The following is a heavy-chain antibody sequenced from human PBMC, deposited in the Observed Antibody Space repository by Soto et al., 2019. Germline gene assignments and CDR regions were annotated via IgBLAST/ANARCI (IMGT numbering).Heavy chain of an antibody. CDR1: GYTFTSYG. CDR2: ISAYNGNT. D-gene: IGHD3-22*01. CDR3: ARVPYYDSSGYYLLYYGMDV. V-gene: IGHV1-18*04. Sequence: ASVKVSCKASGYTFTSYGISWVRQAPGQGLEWMGWISAYNGNTNYAQKLQGRVTMTTDTSTSTAYMELRSLRSDDTAVYYCARVPYYDSSGYYLLYYGMDVWGQGTTVTVSS. J-gene: IGHJ6*02.